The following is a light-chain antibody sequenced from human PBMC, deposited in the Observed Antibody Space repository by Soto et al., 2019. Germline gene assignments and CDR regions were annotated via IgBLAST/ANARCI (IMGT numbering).Light chain of an antibody. CDR1: SSDVGGYNY. CDR2: EVN. J-gene: IGLJ2*01. CDR3: SSYAGSNNLV. Sequence: QSALTQPPSASGSPGQSVTISCTGTSSDVGGYNYVSWYQQHPGKAPKLMISEVNKWPSGVPDRFSGSKSGNKASLTVYGLQAEDEADYYCSSYAGSNNLVFGGGTKLTVL. V-gene: IGLV2-8*01.